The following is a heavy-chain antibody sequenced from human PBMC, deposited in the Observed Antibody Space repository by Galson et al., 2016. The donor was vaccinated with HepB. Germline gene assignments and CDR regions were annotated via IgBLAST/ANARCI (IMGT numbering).Heavy chain of an antibody. J-gene: IGHJ6*02. CDR1: GFTFSSYS. Sequence: SLRLSCAASGFTFSSYSMNWVRQAPGKGLEWVSFLSTSSSTIYYSDSVKGRFTVSRNNGKNSLYLQMNSLRDEDTAAYYCSRGVLYFGWYQLEGYGMDVWGQGTTVTVSS. V-gene: IGHV3-48*02. CDR3: SRGVLYFGWYQLEGYGMDV. D-gene: IGHD3-9*01. CDR2: LSTSSSTI.